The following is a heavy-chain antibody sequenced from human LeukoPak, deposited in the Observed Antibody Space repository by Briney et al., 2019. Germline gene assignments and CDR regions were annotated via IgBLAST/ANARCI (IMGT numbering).Heavy chain of an antibody. CDR3: ARDPIDFWSGYPQGWFDP. D-gene: IGHD3-3*01. J-gene: IGHJ5*02. CDR2: IYTSGST. Sequence: PSETLSLTCTVSGGSISSGSYYWSWIRQPAGKGLEWIGRIYTSGSTNYNPSLKSRVTISVDTSKNQFSLKLSSVTAADTAVYYCARDPIDFWSGYPQGWFDPWGQGTLVTVSS. V-gene: IGHV4-61*02. CDR1: GGSISSGSYY.